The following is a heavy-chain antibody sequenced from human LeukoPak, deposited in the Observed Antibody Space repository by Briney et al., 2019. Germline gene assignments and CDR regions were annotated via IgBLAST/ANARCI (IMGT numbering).Heavy chain of an antibody. V-gene: IGHV1-2*02. CDR2: INPNSGGT. D-gene: IGHD3-22*01. CDR1: GYTFTGYY. Sequence: GASVKVSFKASGYTFTGYYMYWVRQAPGQGLEGMGWINPNSGGTNYAQKFQGRVTMTRDTSISTAYMELSRLRSDDTAVYYCARVGYDSSGYYYWGQGTLVTVSS. CDR3: ARVGYDSSGYYY. J-gene: IGHJ4*02.